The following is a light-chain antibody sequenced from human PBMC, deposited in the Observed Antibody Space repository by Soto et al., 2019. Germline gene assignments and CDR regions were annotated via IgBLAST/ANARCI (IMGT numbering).Light chain of an antibody. J-gene: IGKJ1*01. V-gene: IGKV3-15*01. CDR2: DAS. Sequence: EIVMPQSPVTLSVSPGASATLSCRASESVGSNLAWYQQKPGQPPRLLIYDASMRETGVPPRFSGSGSGTEFTLTISNLQSEDFAIYFCQKFNKWPWTVGQGTKVDIK. CDR3: QKFNKWPWT. CDR1: ESVGSN.